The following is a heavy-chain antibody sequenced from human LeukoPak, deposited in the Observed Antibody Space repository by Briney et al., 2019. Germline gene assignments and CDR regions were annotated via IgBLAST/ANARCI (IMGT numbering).Heavy chain of an antibody. CDR1: GYTFTSYD. Sequence: GASVKVSCTASGYTFTSYDISWVRQATGQGLEWMGWMNPNSGNTGYAQKFQGRVTMTRNTSISTAYMELSSLRSEDTAVYYCARARDYYGSGSYYNPVDFDYWGQGTLVTVSS. CDR2: MNPNSGNT. CDR3: ARARDYYGSGSYYNPVDFDY. D-gene: IGHD3-10*01. J-gene: IGHJ4*02. V-gene: IGHV1-8*01.